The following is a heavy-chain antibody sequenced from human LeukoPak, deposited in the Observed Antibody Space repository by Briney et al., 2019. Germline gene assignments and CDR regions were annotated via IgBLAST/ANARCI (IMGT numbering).Heavy chain of an antibody. CDR1: GFTFSDYY. V-gene: IGHV3-11*06. CDR3: ARDRGCSSTSCYNGDWFDP. Sequence: PGGSLRLSCAASGFTFSDYYMSWIRQAPGKGLEWVSYISSSSSYTNYADSVKGRFTISRDNAKNSLYLQMNSLRAEDTAVYYCARDRGCSSTSCYNGDWFDPWGQGTLVTVSS. CDR2: ISSSSSYT. D-gene: IGHD2-2*02. J-gene: IGHJ5*02.